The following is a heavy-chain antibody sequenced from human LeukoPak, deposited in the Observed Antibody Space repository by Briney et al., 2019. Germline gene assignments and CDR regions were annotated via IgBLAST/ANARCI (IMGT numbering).Heavy chain of an antibody. V-gene: IGHV3-48*03. J-gene: IGHJ4*02. CDR1: GFTFSSYE. Sequence: GGSLRLSCAASGFTFSSYEMIWVRQAPGKGLEWVSYISSSGSTMYYADSVKGRFTISRDNAKNSLYLQMNSLRAEDTAVYYCARYGDYWGQGTLVTVSS. CDR3: ARYGDY. D-gene: IGHD4-17*01. CDR2: ISSSGSTM.